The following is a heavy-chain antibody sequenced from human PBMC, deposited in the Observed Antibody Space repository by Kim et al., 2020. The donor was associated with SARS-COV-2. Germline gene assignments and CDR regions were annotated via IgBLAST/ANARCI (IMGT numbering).Heavy chain of an antibody. D-gene: IGHD3-16*01. Sequence: SETLSLTCAVYGGSFSGYYWSWIRQPPGKGLEWIGEINHSGSTNYNPSLKSRVTISVDTSKNQFSLKLSSVTAADTAVYYCARSGLRFGALDYWGQGTLVTVSS. J-gene: IGHJ4*02. CDR2: INHSGST. V-gene: IGHV4-34*01. CDR1: GGSFSGYY. CDR3: ARSGLRFGALDY.